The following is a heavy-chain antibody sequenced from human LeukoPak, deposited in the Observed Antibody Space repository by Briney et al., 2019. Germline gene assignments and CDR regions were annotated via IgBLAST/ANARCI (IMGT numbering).Heavy chain of an antibody. D-gene: IGHD2-2*01. Sequence: SETLSLTCAVYGGSFSGYYWSWIRQPPVKGLEWIGEINHSGSTNYNPSLKSRVTISVDTSKNQFSLKLSSVTAADTAVYYCARHGWVTAATPWFDPWGQGTLVTVSS. CDR2: INHSGST. CDR3: ARHGWVTAATPWFDP. V-gene: IGHV4-34*01. CDR1: GGSFSGYY. J-gene: IGHJ5*02.